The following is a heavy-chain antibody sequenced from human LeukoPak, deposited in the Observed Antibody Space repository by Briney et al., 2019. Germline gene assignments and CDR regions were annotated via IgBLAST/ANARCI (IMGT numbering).Heavy chain of an antibody. D-gene: IGHD6-13*01. V-gene: IGHV3-23*01. J-gene: IGHJ4*02. CDR2: ISGSGGST. Sequence: GGSLRLSCAASGFTFSGYWMHWVRQAPGKGLEWVSAISGSGGSTYYADSVKGRFTISRDNSKNTLYLQMNSLRAEDTAVYYCAKDGSSWYSYYFDYWGQGTLVTVSS. CDR1: GFTFSGYW. CDR3: AKDGSSWYSYYFDY.